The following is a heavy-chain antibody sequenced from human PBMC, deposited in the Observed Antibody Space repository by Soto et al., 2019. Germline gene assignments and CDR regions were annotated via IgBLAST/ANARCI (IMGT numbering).Heavy chain of an antibody. CDR1: AGSVSSGSYY. V-gene: IGHV4-61*01. CDR3: ARQGGYCSSTNCYGYYAMDV. Sequence: SETLSLTCTVSAGSVSSGSYYWSWIRQPPGKGLEWIGYIYYSGSTNYNPSLKSRVTISVDKSKNQFSLKVTSVTAADTALYYCARQGGYCSSTNCYGYYAMDVWGQGNTVTVSS. J-gene: IGHJ6*02. D-gene: IGHD2-2*01. CDR2: IYYSGST.